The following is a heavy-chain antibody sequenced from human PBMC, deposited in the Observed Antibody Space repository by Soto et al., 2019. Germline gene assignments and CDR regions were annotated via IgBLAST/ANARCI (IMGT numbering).Heavy chain of an antibody. CDR3: ARVSVEQQLVYYYGMDV. CDR2: INPNSGGT. Sequence: GASVKVSCKASGYTFTGYYMHWVRQAPGQGLEWMGWINPNSGGTNYAQKFQGRVTMTRDTSISTAYMELSRLRSDDTAVYYCARVSVEQQLVYYYGMDVWGQGTTVTVSS. J-gene: IGHJ6*02. CDR1: GYTFTGYY. V-gene: IGHV1-2*02. D-gene: IGHD6-13*01.